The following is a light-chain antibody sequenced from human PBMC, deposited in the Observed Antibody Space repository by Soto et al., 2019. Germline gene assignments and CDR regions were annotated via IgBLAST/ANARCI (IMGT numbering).Light chain of an antibody. CDR2: KAT. CDR1: QSVSNF. J-gene: IGKJ1*01. Sequence: DIQMTQSPSTLSASVGDRVTITCRASQSVSNFLAWYQQKPGKAPKLLIYKATGLENGVPSRFSGSGSGTEFTLTISCLQPDDFATYYCQQYYSYPGTFGQGTKVEIK. CDR3: QQYYSYPGT. V-gene: IGKV1-5*03.